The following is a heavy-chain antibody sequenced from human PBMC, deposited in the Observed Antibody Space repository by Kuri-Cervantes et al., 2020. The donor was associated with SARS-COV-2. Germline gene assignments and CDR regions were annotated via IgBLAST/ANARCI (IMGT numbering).Heavy chain of an antibody. CDR3: ARRESWKGDFDI. J-gene: IGHJ3*02. CDR1: GFTVSSIY. D-gene: IGHD1-1*01. CDR2: IYSGGGT. V-gene: IGHV3-53*01. Sequence: GESLKISCAASGFTVSSIYMSWVRQAPGKGLEWVSVIYSGGGTYYADSVKGRFTISRDNYKNTLYLQMNSLRAEDTAVYYCARRESWKGDFDIWGQGTMVTVSS.